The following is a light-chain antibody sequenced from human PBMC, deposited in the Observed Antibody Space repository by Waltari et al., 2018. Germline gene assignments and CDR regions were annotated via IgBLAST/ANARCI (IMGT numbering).Light chain of an antibody. CDR2: GAP. J-gene: IGKJ4*01. CDR1: QTITGSW. CDR3: EQYDGSVVT. V-gene: IGKV3-20*01. Sequence: EIVLTQSPAHRSVSPGAGVTVPGRPSQTITGSWLTWYHQKPGQAPRLLTYGAPTRAPGIPDRFRGSGSGTDFTLTISRLEPEDSAVYYCEQYDGSVVTFGGGTKVEIK.